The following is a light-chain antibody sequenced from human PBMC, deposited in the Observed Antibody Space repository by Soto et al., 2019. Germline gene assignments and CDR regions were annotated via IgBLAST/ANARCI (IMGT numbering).Light chain of an antibody. V-gene: IGKV3-11*01. CDR3: QQANSFPLT. J-gene: IGKJ4*01. CDR1: QSVSSY. Sequence: EIVLTQSPATLSLSPGERATLSCRASQSVSSYLAWYQQKPGQAPRLLISDASNRATGIPARFSGSGSGTDFTLTISSLEPEDFATYYCQQANSFPLTFGGGTKVDIK. CDR2: DAS.